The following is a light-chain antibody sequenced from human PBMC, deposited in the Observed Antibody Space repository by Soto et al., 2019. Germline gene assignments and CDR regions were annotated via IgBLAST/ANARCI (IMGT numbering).Light chain of an antibody. V-gene: IGLV2-11*01. CDR1: SSDVGGYNY. CDR3: CSYAGSVV. J-gene: IGLJ2*01. CDR2: DVS. Sequence: QSALTQPRSVSGSPGQSVTISCTGTSSDVGGYNYVSWYQQHPGKAPKLLIYDVSKRPSGVPDRFSGSKSGNTASLTISGLQADDEGDFYCCSYAGSVVFRGGTKLTVL.